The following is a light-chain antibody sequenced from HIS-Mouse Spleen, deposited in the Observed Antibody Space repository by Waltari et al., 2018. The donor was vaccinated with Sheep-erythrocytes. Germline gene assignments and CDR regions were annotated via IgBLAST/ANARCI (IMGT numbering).Light chain of an antibody. V-gene: IGLV3-1*01. Sequence: SYELTQPPSVSVSPGQTASITCSGATLGAKYACWYQQKPGQSPVLVIYQDSKRPAGIPGRFSGSNSGNTATLTISGTQAMDEADYYCQAWDSSTAVFGGGTKLTVL. CDR2: QDS. CDR1: TLGAKY. CDR3: QAWDSSTAV. J-gene: IGLJ2*01.